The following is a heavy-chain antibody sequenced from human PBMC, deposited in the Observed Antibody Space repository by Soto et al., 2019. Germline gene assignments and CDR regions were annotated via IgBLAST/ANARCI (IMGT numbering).Heavy chain of an antibody. D-gene: IGHD3-16*02. Sequence: PGGSLRLSCAASGFTFSSYSMNWVRQAPGKGLEWVSSISSSSSYIYYADSVKGRFTISRDNAKNSLYLQMNSLRAEDTAVYYCARGNHLGELSLYPEIALYFDYWGQGTLVTVSS. CDR1: GFTFSSYS. V-gene: IGHV3-21*01. J-gene: IGHJ4*02. CDR2: ISSSSSYI. CDR3: ARGNHLGELSLYPEIALYFDY.